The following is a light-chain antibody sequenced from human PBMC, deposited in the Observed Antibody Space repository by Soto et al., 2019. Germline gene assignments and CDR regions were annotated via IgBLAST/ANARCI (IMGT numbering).Light chain of an antibody. CDR1: SSDVGGYNY. Sequence: QSVLTQPASVSGSPGQSITISCTGTSSDVGGYNYVSWYQQHLGKAPKLMIYDVSNRPSGVSNRFSGSKSGNTASLTISGLQAEDEADYYCSSYTSSSTYDFGTGTKVTVL. J-gene: IGLJ1*01. CDR3: SSYTSSSTYD. CDR2: DVS. V-gene: IGLV2-14*01.